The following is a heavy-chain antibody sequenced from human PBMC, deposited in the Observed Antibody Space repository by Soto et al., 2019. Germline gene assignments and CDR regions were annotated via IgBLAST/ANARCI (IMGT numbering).Heavy chain of an antibody. V-gene: IGHV3-30*18. CDR2: ISYDGSNK. CDR3: AKGFDDSSGYPAVYYFDY. D-gene: IGHD3-22*01. J-gene: IGHJ4*02. Sequence: GGSLRLSCAASGFTFSSYGMHWVRQAPGKGLEWVAVISYDGSNKYYADSVKGRFTISRDNSKNTLYLQMNSLRAEDTAVYYCAKGFDDSSGYPAVYYFDYWGQGTLVTVSS. CDR1: GFTFSSYG.